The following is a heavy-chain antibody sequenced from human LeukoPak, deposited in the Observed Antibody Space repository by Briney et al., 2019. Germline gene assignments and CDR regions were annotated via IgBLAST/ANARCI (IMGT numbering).Heavy chain of an antibody. J-gene: IGHJ5*02. D-gene: IGHD3-10*01. CDR3: ASGELFSSWFDP. CDR1: GGSISSYY. CDR2: IYTSGST. V-gene: IGHV4-4*07. Sequence: SETLSLTCTVSGGSISSYYWSWIRQPAGKGLEWIGRIYTSGSTNYNPSLKSRVTMSVDTSKNQFSLKLSSVTAADTAVYYCASGELFSSWFDPWGQGTLVTVSS.